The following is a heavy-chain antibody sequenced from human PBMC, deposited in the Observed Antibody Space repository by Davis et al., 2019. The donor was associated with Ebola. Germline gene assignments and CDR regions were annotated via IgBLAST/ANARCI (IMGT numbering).Heavy chain of an antibody. CDR3: ARDLPGGDWYFDL. D-gene: IGHD1-14*01. CDR2: ISSSSSYI. CDR1: GFTFSSYA. J-gene: IGHJ2*01. Sequence: GESLKISCAASGFTFSSYAMSWVRQAPGKGLEWVSSISSSSSYIYYADSVKGRFAISRDNSKNTLYLQMSSLRAEDTAEYYCARDLPGGDWYFDLWGRGTLVTVSS. V-gene: IGHV3-21*01.